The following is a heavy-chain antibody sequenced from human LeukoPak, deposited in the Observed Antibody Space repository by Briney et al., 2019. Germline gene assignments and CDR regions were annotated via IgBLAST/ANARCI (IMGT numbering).Heavy chain of an antibody. CDR3: ARDRILLWFGELSYDPYYFDY. J-gene: IGHJ4*02. CDR2: IYYRGST. CDR1: GGSITSYY. D-gene: IGHD3-10*01. Sequence: PSETLSLTCTVSGGSITSYYWSWLRQPPGKGLEGIGYIYYRGSTNYNPSLKSRVTMSVDTSKNQFSLKLSSVTAADTAVYYCARDRILLWFGELSYDPYYFDYWGQGTLVTVSS. V-gene: IGHV4-59*12.